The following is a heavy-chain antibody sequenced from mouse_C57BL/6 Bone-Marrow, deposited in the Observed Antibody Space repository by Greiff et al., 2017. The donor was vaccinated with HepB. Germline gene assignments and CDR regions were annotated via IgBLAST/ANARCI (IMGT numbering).Heavy chain of an antibody. CDR3: ARGADRVYFDY. CDR2: INPGSGGT. CDR1: GYAFPNYL. J-gene: IGHJ2*01. Sequence: VKLQQSGAELVRPGPSVKVSCKASGYAFPNYLIEWVKQRPGQGLEWIGVINPGSGGTNYNEKFKGKATLTADKSSSTAYMQLSSLTSEDSAVYFCARGADRVYFDYWGQGTTLTVSS. V-gene: IGHV1-54*01. D-gene: IGHD3-2*01.